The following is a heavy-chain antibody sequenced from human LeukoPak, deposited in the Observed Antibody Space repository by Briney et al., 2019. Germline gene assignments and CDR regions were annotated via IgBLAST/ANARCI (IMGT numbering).Heavy chain of an antibody. J-gene: IGHJ4*02. D-gene: IGHD4-17*01. Sequence: RASVKVSCKASGYTFTGYYMHWVRQAPGQGLEWMGWISPYSGGTRYAENFQGRVTMTRDTSISTAYMELSRLRSDDTAVYYCARDVYGDSKFDYWGQGTLVTVSS. CDR1: GYTFTGYY. CDR2: ISPYSGGT. CDR3: ARDVYGDSKFDY. V-gene: IGHV1-2*02.